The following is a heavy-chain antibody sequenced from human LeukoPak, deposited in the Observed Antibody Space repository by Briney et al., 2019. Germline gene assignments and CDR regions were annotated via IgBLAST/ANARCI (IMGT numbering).Heavy chain of an antibody. J-gene: IGHJ4*02. Sequence: ASVKVSCKASGGTFSSYAISWVRQAPGQGLEWMGGIVPIFGTANYAQKFQGRVTITADESTSTAYMELSSLRSEDTAVYYCARDYYGSGSYYKPFDYWGQGTLVTVSS. CDR3: ARDYYGSGSYYKPFDY. CDR2: IVPIFGTA. D-gene: IGHD3-10*01. CDR1: GGTFSSYA. V-gene: IGHV1-69*01.